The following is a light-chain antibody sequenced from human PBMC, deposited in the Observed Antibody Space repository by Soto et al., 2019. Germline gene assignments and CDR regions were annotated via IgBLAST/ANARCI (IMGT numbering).Light chain of an antibody. J-gene: IGKJ1*01. Sequence: EVVMTQSPATLSVSRGDRATCSRRASESVGSNLAWYQQKPGQAPSLLIYPTSTRASGVPARFSGSGSGTEFTLTIRSLQTEDFGLYYCEQYNSWPRTFGQGTKVDIK. V-gene: IGKV3-15*01. CDR2: PTS. CDR1: ESVGSN. CDR3: EQYNSWPRT.